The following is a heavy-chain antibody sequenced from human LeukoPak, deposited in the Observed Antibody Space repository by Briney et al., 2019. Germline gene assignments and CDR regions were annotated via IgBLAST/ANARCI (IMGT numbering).Heavy chain of an antibody. CDR1: GGTFSSDA. CDR2: IIPIFGTA. CDR3: ARVREYQLLSSAFDI. D-gene: IGHD2-2*01. Sequence: GASVKVSCKASGGTFSSDAISWVRQAPGQGLEWMGGIIPIFGTANYAQKFQGRVTITADESTSTAYMELSSLRSEDTAVYYCARVREYQLLSSAFDIWGQGTMVTVSS. J-gene: IGHJ3*02. V-gene: IGHV1-69*13.